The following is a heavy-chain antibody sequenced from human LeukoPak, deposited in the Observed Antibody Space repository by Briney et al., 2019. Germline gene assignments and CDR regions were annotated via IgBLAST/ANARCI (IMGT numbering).Heavy chain of an antibody. CDR3: ARGRLGQWLVRFDY. V-gene: IGHV3-53*01. D-gene: IGHD6-19*01. Sequence: GGSLRLSCAASGFTVSSNYMSWVRQAPGKGLEWVSVIYSGGSTYYADSVKCRFTISRDNSKNTLYLQMNSLRAEGTAVYYCARGRLGQWLVRFDYWGQGTLVSLSS. CDR2: IYSGGST. CDR1: GFTVSSNY. J-gene: IGHJ4*02.